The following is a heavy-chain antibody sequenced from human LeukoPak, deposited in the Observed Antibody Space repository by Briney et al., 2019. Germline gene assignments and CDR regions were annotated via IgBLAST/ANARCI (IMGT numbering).Heavy chain of an antibody. V-gene: IGHV1-18*01. Sequence: ASVKVSCKASGYTFTSYGIRWVRQAPGQGLEWMGWISVYNGNTNYAQKLQGRFTMTTDTSTSTAYMELKSLRSDDTAVYYCARDYYWRENYFDYWGQGTLVTVSS. CDR3: ARDYYWRENYFDY. D-gene: IGHD2-8*01. CDR2: ISVYNGNT. CDR1: GYTFTSYG. J-gene: IGHJ4*02.